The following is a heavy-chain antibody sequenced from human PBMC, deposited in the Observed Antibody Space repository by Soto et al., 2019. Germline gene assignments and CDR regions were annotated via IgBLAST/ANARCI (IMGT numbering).Heavy chain of an antibody. J-gene: IGHJ4*02. CDR3: ARVGGTGFVVHFDY. CDR2: INPNSGGP. CDR1: GYTFTGYY. V-gene: IGHV1-2*04. Sequence: QVQLVQSGAEVKKPGASVKVSCKASGYTFTGYYMHWVRQAPGQGLEWMGWINPNSGGPNYAQKFQGWVTMTRDTSISTAYMELSRLRSDDTAVYYCARVGGTGFVVHFDYWGQGTLVTVSS. D-gene: IGHD1-26*01.